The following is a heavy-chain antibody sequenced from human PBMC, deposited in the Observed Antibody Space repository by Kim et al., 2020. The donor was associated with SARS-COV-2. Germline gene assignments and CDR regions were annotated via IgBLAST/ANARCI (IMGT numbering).Heavy chain of an antibody. CDR2: IFSNGRT. D-gene: IGHD6-19*01. CDR3: SGSSAQYNSGWSYSDY. J-gene: IGHJ4*01. V-gene: IGHV3-53*01. CDR1: DFTVSTNY. Sequence: GGSLRLSCAASDFTVSTNYMAWVRQAPGKGLEWVSVIFSNGRTPYTDSVKGRFTISRDNSRDTLYLQMNSLRAEDTAVYYCSGSSAQYNSGWSYSDYWR.